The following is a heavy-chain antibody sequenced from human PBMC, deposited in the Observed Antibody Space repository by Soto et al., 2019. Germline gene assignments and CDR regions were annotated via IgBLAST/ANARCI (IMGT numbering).Heavy chain of an antibody. D-gene: IGHD6-13*01. CDR1: GGSFSGYY. CDR2: INHSGST. V-gene: IGHV4-34*01. CDR3: ARGSNSRAVYYYYYGMDV. J-gene: IGHJ6*02. Sequence: PSETLSLTCAVYGGSFSGYYWSWIRQPPGKGLEWIGEINHSGSTNYNPSLKSRVTISVDTSKNQFSLKLSSVTAADTAVYYCARGSNSRAVYYYYYGMDVWGQGTTVTVS.